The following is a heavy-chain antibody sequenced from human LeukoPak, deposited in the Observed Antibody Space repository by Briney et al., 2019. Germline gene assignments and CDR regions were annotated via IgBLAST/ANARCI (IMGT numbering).Heavy chain of an antibody. CDR2: ISHSGGI. CDR3: ATSFVTRGIISAY. D-gene: IGHD3-10*01. Sequence: TSETLSLTCAVYGGSFSEYYWNWIRQSPGEGLEWIGEISHSGGIKYNPSLKSRVTMSLDTSKNQFSLKLRSVTAADTAIYYCATSFVTRGIISAYWGQGAPVTVSS. CDR1: GGSFSEYY. V-gene: IGHV4-34*01. J-gene: IGHJ4*02.